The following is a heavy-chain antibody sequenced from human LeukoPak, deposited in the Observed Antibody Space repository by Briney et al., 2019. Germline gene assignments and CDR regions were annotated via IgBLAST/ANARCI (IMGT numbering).Heavy chain of an antibody. CDR2: INHSGST. J-gene: IGHJ4*02. CDR1: GGSFSGYY. V-gene: IGHV4-34*01. CDR3: ARALRYDSSGYYYFDY. D-gene: IGHD3-22*01. Sequence: SETLSLTCAVYGGSFSGYYWSWIRQPPGKGLEWIGEINHSGSTNYNPSLKSRVTISVDTSKNQFPLKLSSVTAADTAVYYCARALRYDSSGYYYFDYWGQGTLVTVSS.